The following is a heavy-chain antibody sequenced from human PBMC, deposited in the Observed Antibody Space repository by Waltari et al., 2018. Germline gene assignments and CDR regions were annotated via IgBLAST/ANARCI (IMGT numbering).Heavy chain of an antibody. CDR2: ITSNGVGT. CDR1: GFNIANYT. Sequence: EMQLVESGGGLVQPGGSLRLSCSGPGFNIANYTMHWVRQAPGKGLEHVSAITSNGVGTYYTDSVKGRFTISRDNSKNTLYLQMSSLKTDDTAVYYCVKIADYWGQGTLVTVSS. J-gene: IGHJ4*02. CDR3: VKIADY. V-gene: IGHV3-64D*08.